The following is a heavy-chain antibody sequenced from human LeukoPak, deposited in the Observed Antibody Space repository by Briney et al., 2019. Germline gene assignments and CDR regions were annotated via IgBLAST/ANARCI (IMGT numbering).Heavy chain of an antibody. J-gene: IGHJ5*02. CDR1: GYSFTNNW. CDR2: IYPGDSDI. V-gene: IGHV5-51*01. CDR3: ARLLTTSLIQLNWFDP. Sequence: GESLKISCKGSGYSFTNNWIGWVRQMPGKGLEWMGIIYPGDSDIRYSPSFQDQVIISADKSINTAYLQWSSLKASDTAMYYCARLLTTSLIQLNWFDPWGQGTLVTVSS. D-gene: IGHD2/OR15-2a*01.